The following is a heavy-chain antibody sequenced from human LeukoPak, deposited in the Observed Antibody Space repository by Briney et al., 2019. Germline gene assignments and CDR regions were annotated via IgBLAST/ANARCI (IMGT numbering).Heavy chain of an antibody. V-gene: IGHV1-2*02. D-gene: IGHD4-17*01. CDR3: ARGAQDYYGDYSWYFDF. Sequence: ASVKVSCKASGYTFAGYYMHWVRQAPGQGLEWMGWINPNSGGTNYAQKFQGRVTMTRDTSISTAYMELSRLRSDDTAVYYCARGAQDYYGDYSWYFDFWGRGTLVTVSS. CDR2: INPNSGGT. CDR1: GYTFAGYY. J-gene: IGHJ2*01.